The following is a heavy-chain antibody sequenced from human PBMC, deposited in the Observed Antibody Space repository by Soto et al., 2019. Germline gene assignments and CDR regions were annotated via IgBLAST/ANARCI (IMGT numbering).Heavy chain of an antibody. CDR3: ARDEAIGERYYYYYGMDV. Sequence: GGSLRLSCAASGFTFSSYGMHWVRQAPGKGLEWVAVIWFDGSNKYYVDSVKGRFTISRDNSKNTLYLQMDSLRAEDTAVYYCARDEAIGERYYYYYGMDVWGQGTTVTVSS. CDR1: GFTFSSYG. V-gene: IGHV3-33*01. CDR2: IWFDGSNK. J-gene: IGHJ6*02. D-gene: IGHD3-10*01.